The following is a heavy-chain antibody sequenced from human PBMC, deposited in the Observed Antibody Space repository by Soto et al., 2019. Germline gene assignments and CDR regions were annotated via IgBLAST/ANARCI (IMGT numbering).Heavy chain of an antibody. V-gene: IGHV1-8*01. CDR3: ARGLELNDAFDI. D-gene: IGHD1-26*01. CDR2: MNPNSGNT. Sequence: ASVKVSCKASGYTFTSYDINWVRQATGQGLEWMGWMNPNSGNTGYAQKFQGRVTMTRNTSISTAYMELSSLRSEDTAVYYCARGLELNDAFDIWGQGTMVTVSS. J-gene: IGHJ3*02. CDR1: GYTFTSYD.